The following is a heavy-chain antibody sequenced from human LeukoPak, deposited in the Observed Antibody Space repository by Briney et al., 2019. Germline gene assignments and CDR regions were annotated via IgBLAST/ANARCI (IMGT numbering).Heavy chain of an antibody. Sequence: ASVKVSCKASGYTFTSYDINWVRQATGQGLEWMGWMNPNSGNTGYAQKFQGRVTITADKSTSTAYMELSSLRSEDTAVYYCARDPGYSSRRLDYWGQGTLVTVSS. D-gene: IGHD6-13*01. CDR3: ARDPGYSSRRLDY. V-gene: IGHV1-8*01. CDR1: GYTFTSYD. CDR2: MNPNSGNT. J-gene: IGHJ4*02.